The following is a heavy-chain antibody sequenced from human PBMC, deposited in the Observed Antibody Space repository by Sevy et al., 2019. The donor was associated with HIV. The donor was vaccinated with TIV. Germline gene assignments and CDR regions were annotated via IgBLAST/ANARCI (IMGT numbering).Heavy chain of an antibody. CDR2: ISSSSSYI. CDR3: ARARAPYYDIFTGSWFDP. D-gene: IGHD3-9*01. J-gene: IGHJ5*02. V-gene: IGHV3-21*01. Sequence: GGSLRLSCAASGFTFSSYSMNWVRQAPGKGLEWVSSISSSSSYIYYADSVKGRFTISRDNAKNSLYLQMNSLRAEDTAVYYCARARAPYYDIFTGSWFDPWGQGTLVTLSS. CDR1: GFTFSSYS.